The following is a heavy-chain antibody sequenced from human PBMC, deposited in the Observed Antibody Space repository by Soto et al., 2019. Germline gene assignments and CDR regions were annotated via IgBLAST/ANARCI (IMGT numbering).Heavy chain of an antibody. J-gene: IGHJ6*02. CDR2: ISSSSTSI. CDR3: AREWVPAAIHYYYYGMDV. V-gene: IGHV3-21*01. D-gene: IGHD2-2*02. CDR1: GFTFSTYS. Sequence: EVQLVESGGGLVKPGESLRLSCAASGFTFSTYSMNWVRQAPGKGLEWVSSISSSSTSIYYIDSGKGRVTISRDNDKNSLYLQMNSLRAEDTAVYYCAREWVPAAIHYYYYGMDVWGQGTTVTVSS.